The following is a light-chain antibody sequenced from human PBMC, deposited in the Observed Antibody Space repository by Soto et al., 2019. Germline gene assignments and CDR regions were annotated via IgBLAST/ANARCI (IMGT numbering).Light chain of an antibody. CDR3: QQRGNWPLT. V-gene: IGKV3-11*01. CDR1: QSVSSY. J-gene: IGKJ1*01. CDR2: DAS. Sequence: EIVLTQSPATLSLSPGERATLSCRASQSVSSYFAWYQQKPGQAPRLLIYDASNRATSIPARFSGSGSGTDFTLTITSLEPEDFAIYYCQQRGNWPLTFGQGTKVEFK.